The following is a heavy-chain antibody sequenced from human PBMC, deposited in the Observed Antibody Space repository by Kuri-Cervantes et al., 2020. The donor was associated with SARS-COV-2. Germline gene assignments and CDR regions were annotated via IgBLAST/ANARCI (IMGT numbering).Heavy chain of an antibody. J-gene: IGHJ4*02. CDR1: GYSISSGYY. D-gene: IGHD5-18*01. CDR2: IYHSGST. V-gene: IGHV4-38-2*01. Sequence: GSLRLSCAVSGYSISSGYYWGWIRQPPGKGLEWIGSIYHSGSTYYNPSLKSRVTISEDTSKSQFSLKLSSVTAADTAVYYCARLGYSYAYARDYWGQGTLVTVSS. CDR3: ARLGYSYAYARDY.